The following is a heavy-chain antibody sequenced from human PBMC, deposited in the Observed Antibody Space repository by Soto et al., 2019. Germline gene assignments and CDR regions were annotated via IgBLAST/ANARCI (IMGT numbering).Heavy chain of an antibody. J-gene: IGHJ4*02. Sequence: SVKVSCKASGGTFSSYAISWVRQAPGQGLEWMGGIIPIFGTANYAQKFQGRVTITADKSTSTAYMELSSLRSEDTAVYYCARYYYGSGSYYSYFDYWGQGTLVTVSS. CDR2: IIPIFGTA. V-gene: IGHV1-69*06. CDR1: GGTFSSYA. D-gene: IGHD3-10*01. CDR3: ARYYYGSGSYYSYFDY.